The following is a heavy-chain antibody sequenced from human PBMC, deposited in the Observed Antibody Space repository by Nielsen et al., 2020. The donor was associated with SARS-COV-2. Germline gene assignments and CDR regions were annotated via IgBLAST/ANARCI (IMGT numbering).Heavy chain of an antibody. CDR1: GDSVSSSSAA. CDR3: ARARGAYGDYYYYYYTDV. CDR2: TYYRSKWYN. J-gene: IGHJ6*03. V-gene: IGHV6-1*01. Sequence: SETLSITCAISGDSVSSSSAAWNWIRQSPSRGLERLGRTYYRSKWYNDYAVSVKSRITINPDTSKNQFSLHLNSVTPEDTAVYYCARARGAYGDYYYYYYTDVWGKGTTVTVSS. D-gene: IGHD4-17*01.